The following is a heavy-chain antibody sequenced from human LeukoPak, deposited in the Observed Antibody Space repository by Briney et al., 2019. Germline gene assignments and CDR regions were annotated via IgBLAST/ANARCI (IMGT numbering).Heavy chain of an antibody. J-gene: IGHJ4*02. CDR2: ISAYNGNT. D-gene: IGHD3-22*01. Sequence: ASVKVSCKASGYTFTSYGISWVRQAPGQGLEWMGWISAYNGNTNYAQKLQGRVTMTTDTSTSTAYMELRSLRSDDTAVYYCARDGPPGEDSSGYYDYWGQGTLVTVSS. CDR1: GYTFTSYG. V-gene: IGHV1-18*01. CDR3: ARDGPPGEDSSGYYDY.